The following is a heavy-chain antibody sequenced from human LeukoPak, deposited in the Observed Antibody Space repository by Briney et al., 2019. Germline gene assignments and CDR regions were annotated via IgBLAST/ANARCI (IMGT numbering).Heavy chain of an antibody. J-gene: IGHJ4*02. V-gene: IGHV5-51*01. CDR1: GYSFTSYW. CDR3: ARLIAARSKSPTLDY. Sequence: GESLKISCKGSGYSFTSYWIGWVRQMPGKGLEWMGIIYPGDSDTRYSPSFQGQVTISADKSISTAYLQWSSLKASDTAMYYCARLIAARSKSPTLDYWGRGTLVTVSS. D-gene: IGHD6-6*01. CDR2: IYPGDSDT.